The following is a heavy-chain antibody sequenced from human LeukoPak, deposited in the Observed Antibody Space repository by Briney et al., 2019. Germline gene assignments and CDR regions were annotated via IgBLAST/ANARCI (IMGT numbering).Heavy chain of an antibody. J-gene: IGHJ4*02. CDR1: GLAFSDYW. Sequence: QTGGSLRLSCAASGLAFSDYWMSWVRQAPGKGLEWVSAISGSGGSTYYADSVKGRFTISRDNSKNTLYLQMNSLRAEDTAVYYCAKELHSSSWLKGFDYWGQGTLVTVSS. D-gene: IGHD6-13*01. CDR2: ISGSGGST. V-gene: IGHV3-23*01. CDR3: AKELHSSSWLKGFDY.